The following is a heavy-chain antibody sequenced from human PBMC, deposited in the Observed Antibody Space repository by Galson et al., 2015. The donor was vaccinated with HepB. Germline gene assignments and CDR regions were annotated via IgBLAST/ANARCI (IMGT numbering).Heavy chain of an antibody. Sequence: PALVKPTQTLTLTCTFSGFSLSTSGMCVSWIRQPPGKALEWLARIDWDEDKYYSTSLKTRLTISKGTSKNQVVLTMTNMDPVDTATYYCAWISGSYYYNYMDVWGKGTTVTVSS. J-gene: IGHJ6*03. V-gene: IGHV2-70*11. CDR3: AWISGSYYYNYMDV. CDR2: IDWDEDK. D-gene: IGHD1-26*01. CDR1: GFSLSTSGMC.